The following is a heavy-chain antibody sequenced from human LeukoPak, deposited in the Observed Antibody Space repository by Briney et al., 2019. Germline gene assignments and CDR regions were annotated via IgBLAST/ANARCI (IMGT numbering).Heavy chain of an antibody. Sequence: SETLSLTCTVSGYSISSGYYWGWIRQPPGKGLEWIGSIYHSGSTYYNPSLKSRVTISVDTSKNQFSLKLSSVTAADTAVYYCARGVARSSKFHFSYYFDYWGQGTLVTVSS. CDR2: IYHSGST. CDR3: ARGVARSSKFHFSYYFDY. J-gene: IGHJ4*02. D-gene: IGHD6-6*01. V-gene: IGHV4-38-2*02. CDR1: GYSISSGYY.